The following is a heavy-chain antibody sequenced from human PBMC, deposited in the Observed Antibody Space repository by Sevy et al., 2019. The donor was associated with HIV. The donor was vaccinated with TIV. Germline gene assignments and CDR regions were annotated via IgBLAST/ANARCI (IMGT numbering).Heavy chain of an antibody. CDR1: GFTFSKYS. Sequence: GGSLRLSCAASGFTFSKYSMSWVRQPPGKGLEWVSTLSFGCGEINYADSVKGRFTISRDNSKSSVYLQMNNLRPEDTAVYYCARGGCTKPYDYGGQGTLVTV. D-gene: IGHD2-8*01. CDR3: ARGGCTKPYDY. CDR2: LSFGCGEI. J-gene: IGHJ4*02. V-gene: IGHV3-23*01.